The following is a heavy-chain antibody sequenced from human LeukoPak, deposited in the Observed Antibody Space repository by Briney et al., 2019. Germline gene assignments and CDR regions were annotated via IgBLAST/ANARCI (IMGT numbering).Heavy chain of an antibody. CDR2: IYWDDDK. J-gene: IGHJ4*02. D-gene: IGHD2-21*02. CDR3: AHIKFDAVVTHQYYFDY. CDR1: GFSLSTSGVG. V-gene: IGHV2-5*02. Sequence: KESGPTLVKPTQTLTLTCTFSGFSLSTSGVGVGWIRQPPGKALEWLALIYWDDDKRYSPSLKSRLTITKDTSKNQVVLTMTNMDPVDTATYYCAHIKFDAVVTHQYYFDYWGQGTLVTVSS.